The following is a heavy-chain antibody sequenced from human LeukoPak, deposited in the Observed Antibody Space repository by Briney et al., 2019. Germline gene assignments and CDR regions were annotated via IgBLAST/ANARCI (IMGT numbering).Heavy chain of an antibody. V-gene: IGHV1-69*05. CDR1: GGTFSSYA. CDR3: ARDDLPYYSSGRSFDY. Sequence: SVKVSCKASGGTFSSYAISWVLQAPGHGLEWMGGIIPIFGTANYAQKFQGRVTITTDESTSTAYMELSSLRSEDTAVYYCARDDLPYYSSGRSFDYWGQGTLVTVSS. CDR2: IIPIFGTA. J-gene: IGHJ4*02. D-gene: IGHD3-10*01.